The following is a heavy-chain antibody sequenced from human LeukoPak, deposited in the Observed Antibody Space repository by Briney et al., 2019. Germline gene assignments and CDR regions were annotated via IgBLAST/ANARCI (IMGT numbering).Heavy chain of an antibody. CDR2: IYYSGST. CDR3: ARGDVVATALDP. D-gene: IGHD5-12*01. Sequence: PSETLSLTCTVSGGSISTYYWNWIRQPPGKGLEWIGYIYYSGSTKYNPSLKTRVTISVDTSKNQFSLKLSSVPAADTAVYYCARGDVVATALDPWGQGTLVTVSS. V-gene: IGHV4-59*08. J-gene: IGHJ5*02. CDR1: GGSISTYY.